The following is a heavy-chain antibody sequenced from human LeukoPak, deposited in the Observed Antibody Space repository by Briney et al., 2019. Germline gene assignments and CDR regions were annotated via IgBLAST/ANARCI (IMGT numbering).Heavy chain of an antibody. D-gene: IGHD1-26*01. J-gene: IGHJ4*02. V-gene: IGHV3-23*01. CDR2: ISGSGGST. CDR3: AAREWELLYYFDY. Sequence: GGSLRLSCAASGFTLSSYSMNWVRQAPGKGLEWVSAISGSGGSTYYADSVKGRFTISRDNSKNTLYLQMNSLRAEDTAVYYCAAREWELLYYFDYWGQGTLVTVSS. CDR1: GFTLSSYS.